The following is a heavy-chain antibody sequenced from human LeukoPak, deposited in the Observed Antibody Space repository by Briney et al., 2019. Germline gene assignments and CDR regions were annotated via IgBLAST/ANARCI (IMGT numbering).Heavy chain of an antibody. CDR3: ASPDGGQLWDYYYGMDG. J-gene: IGHJ6*02. V-gene: IGHV3-23*01. Sequence: GGSLRLSCAASGFTFSSYAMSWVREAPGKGLEWVSAISGSGGSTYYADSVKGRFTISRDNSKNTLYLQMNSVRAEDTAVYYCASPDGGQLWDYYYGMDGWGQGTTVTVSS. CDR1: GFTFSSYA. CDR2: ISGSGGST. D-gene: IGHD5-18*01.